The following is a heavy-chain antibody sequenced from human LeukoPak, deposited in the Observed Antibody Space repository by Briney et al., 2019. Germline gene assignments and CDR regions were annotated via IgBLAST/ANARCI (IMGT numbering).Heavy chain of an antibody. V-gene: IGHV4-59*08. CDR1: GGSISSYY. D-gene: IGHD5-18*01. Sequence: SETLSLTCTVSGGSISSYYWSWIRQPPGKGLEWIGHVDDSGGTKYNPSLKSRVTISVDTSKNQFSLKLSSVTAADTAVYYCARLDTAMVPLGYWGQGTLVTVSS. CDR3: ARLDTAMVPLGY. J-gene: IGHJ4*02. CDR2: VDDSGGT.